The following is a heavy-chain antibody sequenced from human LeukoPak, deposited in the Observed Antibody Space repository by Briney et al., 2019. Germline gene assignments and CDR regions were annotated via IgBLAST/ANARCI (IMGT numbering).Heavy chain of an antibody. CDR2: ISYDGSNK. J-gene: IGHJ4*02. CDR1: GFTFSSYA. Sequence: GGSLRLSCAASGFTFSSYAMHWVGQAPGKGLEWVAVISYDGSNKYYADSVKGRFTISRDNSKNTLYLQMNSLRAEDTAVYYCVGTSYSSSWNREFDYWGQGTLVTVSS. V-gene: IGHV3-30-3*01. D-gene: IGHD6-13*01. CDR3: VGTSYSSSWNREFDY.